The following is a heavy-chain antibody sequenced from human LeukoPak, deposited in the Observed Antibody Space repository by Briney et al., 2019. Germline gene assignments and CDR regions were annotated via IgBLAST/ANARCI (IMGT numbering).Heavy chain of an antibody. V-gene: IGHV1-2*06. D-gene: IGHD5-18*01. CDR1: GYTFTDYY. CDR2: SNPNSGGT. J-gene: IGHJ4*02. Sequence: ASVKVSCKASGYTFTDYYMHWVRQAPGQGLEWMGRSNPNSGGTNYAQKFQGRVTMTRDTSISTAYMELSRLRSDDTAVYYCARDGDTAMVQPFDYWGQGTLVTVSS. CDR3: ARDGDTAMVQPFDY.